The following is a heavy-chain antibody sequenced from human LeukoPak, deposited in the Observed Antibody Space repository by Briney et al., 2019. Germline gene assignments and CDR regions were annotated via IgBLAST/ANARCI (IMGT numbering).Heavy chain of an antibody. J-gene: IGHJ4*02. CDR2: INHSGST. D-gene: IGHD3-10*01. V-gene: IGHV4-34*01. CDR1: GGSISSYY. Sequence: SETLSLTCTVSGGSISSYYWTWIRQPPGKGLEWIGEINHSGSTNYNPSLKSRVTISVDTSKNQFSLKLSSVTAADTAVYYCARVTVRGVILNWGQGTLVTVSS. CDR3: ARVTVRGVILN.